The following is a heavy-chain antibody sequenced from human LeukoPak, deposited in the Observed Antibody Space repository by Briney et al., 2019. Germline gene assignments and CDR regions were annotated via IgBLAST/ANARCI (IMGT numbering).Heavy chain of an antibody. J-gene: IGHJ3*02. Sequence: GGSLRLSCAASGFAFTSYTMNWVRQAPGKGLEWVSSISSSNTYIYYADSVKGRFTISRDNAKNSLYLQMNSLIPDDTAVFSCAKGRQEWWTFDALDIWGQGTMVTVSS. CDR1: GFAFTSYT. V-gene: IGHV3-21*01. CDR3: AKGRQEWWTFDALDI. D-gene: IGHD2-8*01. CDR2: ISSSNTYI.